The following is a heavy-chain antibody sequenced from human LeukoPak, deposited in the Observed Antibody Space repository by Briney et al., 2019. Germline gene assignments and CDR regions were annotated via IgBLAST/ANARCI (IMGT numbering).Heavy chain of an antibody. D-gene: IGHD6-13*01. V-gene: IGHV3-33*08. J-gene: IGHJ4*02. Sequence: PGGSLRLSCAASEFTFSTYGMHWVRQAPGKGLEWVAVIWYDGSNKYYADSVKGRFTISRDNSKNTLYLQMNSLRAEDTAVYYCARELAPGAAAGLDYWGQGTLVTVSS. CDR1: EFTFSTYG. CDR3: ARELAPGAAAGLDY. CDR2: IWYDGSNK.